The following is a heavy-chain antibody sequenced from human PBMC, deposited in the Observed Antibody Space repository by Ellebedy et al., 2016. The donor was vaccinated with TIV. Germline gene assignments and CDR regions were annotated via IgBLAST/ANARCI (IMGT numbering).Heavy chain of an antibody. D-gene: IGHD6-19*01. CDR2: IYYSGST. J-gene: IGHJ4*02. CDR3: ARHPLAVAVDYFDY. CDR1: GGSISSSSYY. V-gene: IGHV4-39*01. Sequence: MPSETLSLTCTVSGGSISSSSYYWGWIRQPPGKGLEWIGSIYYSGSTYYNPSLKSRVTISVDTSKNQFSLKLSSVTAADTAVYYCARHPLAVAVDYFDYWGQGTLVTVSS.